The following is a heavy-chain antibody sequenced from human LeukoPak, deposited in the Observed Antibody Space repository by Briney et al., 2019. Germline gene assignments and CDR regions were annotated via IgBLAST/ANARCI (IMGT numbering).Heavy chain of an antibody. J-gene: IGHJ5*02. Sequence: GESLKISCKGSGYSFTSYWIGWVRQMPGKGLEWMGIIYPGDSDSRYSPSFQGQVTFSADKSISTAYLQWSSLKASDTAMYYCARRSYCYSTSCYGYWFDPWGQGTLVTVSS. D-gene: IGHD2-2*01. V-gene: IGHV5-51*01. CDR3: ARRSYCYSTSCYGYWFDP. CDR2: IYPGDSDS. CDR1: GYSFTSYW.